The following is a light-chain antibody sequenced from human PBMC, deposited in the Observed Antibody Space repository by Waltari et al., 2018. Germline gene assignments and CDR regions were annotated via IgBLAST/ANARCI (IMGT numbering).Light chain of an antibody. CDR1: QSVSRA. CDR2: GAS. J-gene: IGKJ1*01. Sequence: DIVLTQSPGTLSLSLGASATPSCRASQSVSRALSWYQQKPGQAPRLLIYGASTRATGIPDRFSGSGSETDFSLTISRLEPDDFAVYYCQHYLRLPVTFGQGTTVEI. V-gene: IGKV3-20*01. CDR3: QHYLRLPVT.